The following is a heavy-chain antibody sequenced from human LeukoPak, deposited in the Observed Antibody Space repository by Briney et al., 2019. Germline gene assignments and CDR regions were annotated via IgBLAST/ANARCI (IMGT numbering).Heavy chain of an antibody. CDR2: INHSGST. D-gene: IGHD2-15*01. CDR1: GGSFSGYY. J-gene: IGHJ6*04. Sequence: PSETLSLTCAVDGGSFSGYYWSWLRQPPGRGLEWVGEINHSGSTNYNPSLKRGVTISEETSKNQFSLKRRSMPAADTAVYYCARGGGPRYCSGGSCYYYGMDVWGKGTPVTVSS. CDR3: ARGGGPRYCSGGSCYYYGMDV. V-gene: IGHV4-34*01.